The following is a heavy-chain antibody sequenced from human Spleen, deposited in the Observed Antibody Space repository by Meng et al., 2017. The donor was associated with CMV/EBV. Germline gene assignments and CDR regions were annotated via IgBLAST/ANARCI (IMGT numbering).Heavy chain of an antibody. CDR3: ARLVPYYYYGMDV. D-gene: IGHD3-10*01. J-gene: IGHJ6*02. CDR2: ASAYNGNT. Sequence: ASVKVSCKASGYTFTSYGINWVRQAPGQGLEWMGWASAYNGNTYYAQNLRGRVTMTRNSSISTAYMELSSLRSEDTAVYYCARLVPYYYYGMDVWGQGTTVTVSS. V-gene: IGHV1-18*01. CDR1: GYTFTSYG.